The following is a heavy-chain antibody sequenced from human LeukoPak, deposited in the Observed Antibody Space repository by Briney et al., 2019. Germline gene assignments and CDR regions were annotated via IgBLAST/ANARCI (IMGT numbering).Heavy chain of an antibody. CDR1: GFTFSSYA. J-gene: IGHJ6*03. CDR2: ISSSGSTI. D-gene: IGHD6-19*01. V-gene: IGHV3-48*04. CDR3: ARVEEQWLVFRYYYYMDV. Sequence: PGGSLRLSCAASGFTFSSYAMSWVRQAPGKGLEWVSYISSSGSTIYYADSVKGRFTISRDNAKNSLYLQINSLRAEDTAVYYCARVEEQWLVFRYYYYMDVWGKGTTVTVSS.